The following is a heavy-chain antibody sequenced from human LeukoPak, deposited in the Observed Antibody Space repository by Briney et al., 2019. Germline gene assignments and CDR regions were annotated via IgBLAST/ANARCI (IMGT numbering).Heavy chain of an antibody. J-gene: IGHJ6*03. CDR3: ARGPSRSSGWYYYYYYYMDV. CDR1: GYTFTGYD. Sequence: ASVKVSCKASGYTFTGYDINWVRRATGQGLEWMGWMDPNSGSTGYAQKFQGRVTMTRNTSISTAYMELSSLRSADTAVYYCARGPSRSSGWYYYYYYYMDVWGKGTTVTVSS. D-gene: IGHD6-19*01. CDR2: MDPNSGST. V-gene: IGHV1-8*01.